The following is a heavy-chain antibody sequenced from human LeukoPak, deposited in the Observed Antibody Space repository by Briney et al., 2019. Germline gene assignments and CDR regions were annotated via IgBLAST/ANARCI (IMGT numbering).Heavy chain of an antibody. CDR2: IYYSGST. CDR1: GGSISSYY. V-gene: IGHV4-59*01. CDR3: ARDPLGYYYDSSGGPHAFDI. J-gene: IGHJ3*02. D-gene: IGHD3-22*01. Sequence: SETLSLTCTASGGSISSYYWSWIRQPPGKGLEWIGYIYYSGSTNYNPSLKSRVTISVDTSKNQFSLKLSSVTAADTAVYYCARDPLGYYYDSSGGPHAFDIWGQGTMVTVSS.